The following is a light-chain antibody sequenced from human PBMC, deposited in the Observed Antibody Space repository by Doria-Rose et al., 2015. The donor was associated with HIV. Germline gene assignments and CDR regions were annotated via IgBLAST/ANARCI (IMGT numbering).Light chain of an antibody. Sequence: DIRVTQSPSSLSASVGDRVTITCRASQSTGSFLNWYQQQPGKATQLLIYAASSLQNEVPSRFSGSGSGTDFTLTISSLQPEDFATYFCQQSYSTPLTFGGGTKVEIK. V-gene: IGKV1-39*01. CDR2: AAS. J-gene: IGKJ4*01. CDR3: QQSYSTPLT. CDR1: QSTGSF.